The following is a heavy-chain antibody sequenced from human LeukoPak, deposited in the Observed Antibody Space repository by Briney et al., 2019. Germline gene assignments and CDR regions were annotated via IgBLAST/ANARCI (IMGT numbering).Heavy chain of an antibody. V-gene: IGHV4-38-2*01. J-gene: IGHJ3*02. CDR2: IYHSGST. CDR3: ARHRPSGYYYDSSGYDDAFDI. CDR1: GYSISSGYY. D-gene: IGHD3-22*01. Sequence: SETLSLTCAASGYSISSGYYWGWIRQPPGKGLEWIGSIYHSGSTYYNPSLKSRVTISVDTSKNQFSLKLSSVTAADTAVYYCARHRPSGYYYDSSGYDDAFDIWGQGTMVTVSS.